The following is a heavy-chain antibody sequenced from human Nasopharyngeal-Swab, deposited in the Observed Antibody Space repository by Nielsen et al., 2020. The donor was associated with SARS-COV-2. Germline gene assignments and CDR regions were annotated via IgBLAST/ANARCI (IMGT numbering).Heavy chain of an antibody. CDR3: ARAPGAHYSSGWYYYYYYMDV. CDR2: VYSLGGT. Sequence: SETLSLTCSVSGGSVSSMSHYWSWIRQPPGKGLEWIGYVYSLGGTNYNPSLKSRVTISVDTSKNQFSLKLSSVTAADTAVYYCARAPGAHYSSGWYYYYYYMDVWGKGTTVTVSS. CDR1: GGSVSSMSHY. V-gene: IGHV4-61*01. D-gene: IGHD6-19*01. J-gene: IGHJ6*03.